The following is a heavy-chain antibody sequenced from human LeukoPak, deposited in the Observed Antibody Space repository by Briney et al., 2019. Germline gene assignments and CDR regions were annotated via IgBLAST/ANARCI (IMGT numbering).Heavy chain of an antibody. V-gene: IGHV3-21*01. CDR1: GSSLDDDH. CDR2: ISSGSTFI. Sequence: GGSLRFSCVSFGSSLDDDHMNWMNWVRQAPGKGLEWVSSISSGSTFIYYGESVKGRFTVSRDNAKNSLYLHMNSLRVEDTGVYYCASRSLAATFYGMAVWGQGTTVTVAS. D-gene: IGHD6-25*01. CDR3: ASRSLAATFYGMAV. J-gene: IGHJ6*02.